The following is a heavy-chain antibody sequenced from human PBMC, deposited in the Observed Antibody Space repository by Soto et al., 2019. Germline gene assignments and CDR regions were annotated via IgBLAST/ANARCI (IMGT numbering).Heavy chain of an antibody. Sequence: DVQLVESGGGLVQPGGSLRVSCGASGFSISSYSMSWVRRAPGKGLEWVGTIAQDGTENFDAGSVGGLSTISKDNAMNSLYLQMDRRTDEETVVYFCASDRGNCYYGQYACGMDFWGQGTMVTVS. J-gene: IGHJ6*02. V-gene: IGHV3-7*05. D-gene: IGHD1-26*01. CDR2: IAQDGTEN. CDR3: ASDRGNCYYGQYACGMDF. CDR1: GFSISSYS.